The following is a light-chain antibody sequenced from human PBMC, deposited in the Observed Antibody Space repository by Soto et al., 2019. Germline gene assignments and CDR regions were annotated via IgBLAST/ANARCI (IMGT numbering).Light chain of an antibody. CDR3: QTWGSGRVV. V-gene: IGLV4-69*01. CDR1: RGQSTYA. Sequence: QSVLTQSPSASAALGASGKMTCSLTRGQSTYAIAWHQQQPEKGPGYLMQLNSDGSHKKGDGIADCFSGTSSGTERYLTISSLQSEDEADYYCQTWGSGRVVFGGGTKLTVL. J-gene: IGLJ2*01. CDR2: LNSDGSH.